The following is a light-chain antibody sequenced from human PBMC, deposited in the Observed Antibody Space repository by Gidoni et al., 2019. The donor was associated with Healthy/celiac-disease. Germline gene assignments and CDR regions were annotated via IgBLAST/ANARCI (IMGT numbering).Light chain of an antibody. V-gene: IGKV4-1*01. Sequence: DIVMTQSPDSLAVSLGERATINCKSSQSVLHSSNNKNYLAWYQQKPGQPPKLLIYWASTRESGVPDRFSGSGSGTDFTLTISSLQAEDVAVYYCQQYYSTYPGTFGQGTKLEIK. CDR2: WAS. CDR1: QSVLHSSNNKNY. J-gene: IGKJ2*02. CDR3: QQYYSTYPGT.